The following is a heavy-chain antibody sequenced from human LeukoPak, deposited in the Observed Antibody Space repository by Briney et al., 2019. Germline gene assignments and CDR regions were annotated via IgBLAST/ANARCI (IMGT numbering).Heavy chain of an antibody. Sequence: PGRSLRLSCAASGFTFSSYGMRWVRQAPGKGLEWVAVISYDGSNKYYADSVKGRFTISRDNSKNTLYLQMNSLRAEDTAVYYCAKDPDGYKPLAWGQGTLVTVSS. CDR3: AKDPDGYKPLA. CDR1: GFTFSSYG. J-gene: IGHJ5*02. V-gene: IGHV3-30*18. D-gene: IGHD5-24*01. CDR2: ISYDGSNK.